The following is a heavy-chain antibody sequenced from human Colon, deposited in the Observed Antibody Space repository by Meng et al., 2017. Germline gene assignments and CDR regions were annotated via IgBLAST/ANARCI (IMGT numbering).Heavy chain of an antibody. J-gene: IGHJ4*02. CDR1: WLSLSSSGVS. V-gene: IGHV2-5*02. Sequence: QINLNESGPTLVKPTQTLTLTCTLSWLSLSSSGVSVGWIRQPPGKALEWLALIYWDDTKRYSPSLKNRLTITKDTSRNRVVLTVTDVDPVDTATYYCIHRCEDPRSAYYYLDNWGRGTLVTVSS. D-gene: IGHD1-26*01. CDR3: IHRCEDPRSAYYYLDN. CDR2: IYWDDTK.